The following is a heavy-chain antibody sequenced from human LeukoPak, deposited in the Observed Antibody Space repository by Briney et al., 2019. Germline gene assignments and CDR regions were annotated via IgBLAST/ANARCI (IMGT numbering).Heavy chain of an antibody. D-gene: IGHD3-22*01. CDR1: GYSISSDNY. J-gene: IGHJ4*02. V-gene: IGHV4-38-2*01. CDR2: IDHSGST. Sequence: SETLSLTCAVSGYSISSDNYWVWIRQPPGQGLEWTGGIDHSGSTYYNPSLKSRVTMSVDTSTNQFSLKLSSVTAADTTVYYCARAPRDSSSSNYMRRFDYWGQGTLVTVSS. CDR3: ARAPRDSSSSNYMRRFDY.